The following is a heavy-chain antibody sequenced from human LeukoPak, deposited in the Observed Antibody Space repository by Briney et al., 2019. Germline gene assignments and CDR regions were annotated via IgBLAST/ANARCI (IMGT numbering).Heavy chain of an antibody. V-gene: IGHV4-59*01. J-gene: IGHJ4*02. CDR1: GGSISSYY. Sequence: SETLSVTCTVSGGSISSYYWSWIRQPPGKGLEWIGYIYYSGSTNYNPSLKSRVTISVDTSKNQFSLKLSSVTAADTAVYYCARDSGGSGHFDYWGQGTLVTVSS. CDR2: IYYSGST. D-gene: IGHD2-15*01. CDR3: ARDSGGSGHFDY.